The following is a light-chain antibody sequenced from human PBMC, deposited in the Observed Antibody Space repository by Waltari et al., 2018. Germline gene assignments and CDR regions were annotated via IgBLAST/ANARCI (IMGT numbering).Light chain of an antibody. CDR3: QLRTGWPMT. V-gene: IGKV3-11*01. CDR2: DAS. J-gene: IGKJ5*01. CDR1: QSVSNS. Sequence: EVVLTQSPATLSLSTGDRATRSCRASQSVSNSLAWYRQKPGQAPSLLIYDASTRAAGIPGRFRGSGSGTDFTLTISSLEPEDFAVYYCQLRTGWPMTFGQGTRLEIK.